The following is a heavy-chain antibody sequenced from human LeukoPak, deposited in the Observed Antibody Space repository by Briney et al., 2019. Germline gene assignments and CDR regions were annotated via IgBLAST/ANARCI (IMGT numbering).Heavy chain of an antibody. Sequence: GGSLRLSCAASGFTFTSYWINWVRQAPGKGLEWVAVINQDGSEKYYVDSVKGRFTISRDNAKNSLCLQMNSLRAEDTAVYYCARDFRNAGDYWGQGTLVTVSS. D-gene: IGHD1-14*01. CDR1: GFTFTSYW. CDR2: INQDGSEK. V-gene: IGHV3-7*01. J-gene: IGHJ4*02. CDR3: ARDFRNAGDY.